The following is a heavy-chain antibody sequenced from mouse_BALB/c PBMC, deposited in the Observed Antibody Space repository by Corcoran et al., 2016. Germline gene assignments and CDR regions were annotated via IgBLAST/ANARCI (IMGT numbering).Heavy chain of an antibody. CDR3: ARGDSTGFAY. CDR1: GYAFTNYL. J-gene: IGHJ3*01. V-gene: IGHV1-54*01. D-gene: IGHD1-1*01. Sequence: QVQLQQSGAELVRPGTSVKVSCKASGYAFTNYLIEWVKQRPGQGLEWIGVINPGSGGTNYKEKFKGKATLTADKSSSTAYMQLSSLTSDDSAVYFCARGDSTGFAYWGQGTLVTVSA. CDR2: INPGSGGT.